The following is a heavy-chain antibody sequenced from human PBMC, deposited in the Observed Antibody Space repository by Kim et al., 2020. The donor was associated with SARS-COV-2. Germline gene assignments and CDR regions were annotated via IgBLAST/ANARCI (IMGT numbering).Heavy chain of an antibody. V-gene: IGHV3-48*03. J-gene: IGHJ4*02. CDR1: GFTFSSYE. Sequence: GGSLRLSCAASGFTFSSYEMNWVRQAPGKGLEWVSYISSSGSTIYYADSVKGRFTISRDNAKNSLYLQMNSLRAEDTAVYYCARHDYVWGSYRYSSLFDYWGQGTLVTVSS. CDR3: ARHDYVWGSYRYSSLFDY. CDR2: ISSSGSTI. D-gene: IGHD3-16*02.